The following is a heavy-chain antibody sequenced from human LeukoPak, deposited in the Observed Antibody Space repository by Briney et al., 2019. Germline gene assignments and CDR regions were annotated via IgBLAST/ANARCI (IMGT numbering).Heavy chain of an antibody. CDR3: ARGRWQQLRYYYYYYYMDV. Sequence: ASVKVSREASGYTFTSYDINWVRQATGQGLEWMGWMNPNSGNTGYAQKFQGRVTMTRNTSISTAYMELSSLRSEDTAVYYCARGRWQQLRYYYYYYYMDVWGKGTTVTVSS. J-gene: IGHJ6*03. CDR2: MNPNSGNT. D-gene: IGHD6-13*01. V-gene: IGHV1-8*01. CDR1: GYTFTSYD.